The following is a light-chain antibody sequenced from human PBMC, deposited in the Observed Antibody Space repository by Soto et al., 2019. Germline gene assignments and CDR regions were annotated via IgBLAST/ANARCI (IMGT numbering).Light chain of an antibody. J-gene: IGKJ1*01. CDR3: QQYNSYFLT. CDR2: DAS. CDR1: QSISSW. Sequence: DIQMTQSPSTLSASVGDRVTITCRASQSISSWLAWYQQKPGKAPKLLIYDASSLESGVPSRFSGSGSGTEFTLTISSLQPDDFANYYCQQYNSYFLTFGQGTKVEIK. V-gene: IGKV1-5*01.